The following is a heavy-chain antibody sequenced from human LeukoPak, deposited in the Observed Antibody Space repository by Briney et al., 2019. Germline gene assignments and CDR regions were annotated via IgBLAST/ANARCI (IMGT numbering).Heavy chain of an antibody. V-gene: IGHV4-39*01. CDR2: IYYSGST. CDR3: ARQRSTFGFDY. D-gene: IGHD2/OR15-2a*01. Sequence: SETLSLTCTVSGGSISSSSYYWGWIRQPPGKGLEWIGGIYYSGSTYYNPSLKSRVTMSVDTSKNQFSLKLSSVTAADTAVYYCARQRSTFGFDYWGQGTLVTVSS. J-gene: IGHJ4*02. CDR1: GGSISSSSYY.